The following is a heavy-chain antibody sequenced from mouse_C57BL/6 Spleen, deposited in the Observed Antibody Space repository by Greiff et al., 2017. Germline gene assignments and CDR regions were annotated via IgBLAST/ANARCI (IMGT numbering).Heavy chain of an antibody. CDR2: ISNGGGST. Sequence: EVKLMESGGGLVQPGGSLKLSCAASGFTFSDYYMYWVRQTPEKRLEWVAYISNGGGSTYYPDTVKGRFTISRDNAKNTLYLQMSRLKSEDTAMYYCARRGGNSYYFDYWGQGTTLTVSS. CDR1: GFTFSDYY. D-gene: IGHD2-1*01. CDR3: ARRGGNSYYFDY. J-gene: IGHJ2*01. V-gene: IGHV5-12*01.